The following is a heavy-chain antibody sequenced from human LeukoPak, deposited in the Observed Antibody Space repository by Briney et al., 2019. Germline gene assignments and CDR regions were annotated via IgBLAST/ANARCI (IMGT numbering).Heavy chain of an antibody. J-gene: IGHJ4*02. V-gene: IGHV3-11*01. Sequence: PGGSLRLSCAASGFTFTDFYMSWIRQAPGKGLEWVSYISISGTTIYYADSVKGRFTFSRDNAKNSLYLHMNSLRAEDTAVYYCARTGRLQYGDYVAFDYWGQGTLVTVSS. CDR2: ISISGTTI. CDR3: ARTGRLQYGDYVAFDY. D-gene: IGHD4-17*01. CDR1: GFTFTDFY.